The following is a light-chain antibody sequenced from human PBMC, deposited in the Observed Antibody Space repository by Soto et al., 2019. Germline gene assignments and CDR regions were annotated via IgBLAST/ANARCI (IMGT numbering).Light chain of an antibody. Sequence: QSTLTQPASVSGSPGQSITISCTGTSSDVGNFNLVSWYQQHPGKAPKLIIYEANKRPSGVSSRFSGSKSDNTASLTISGLRSEDEADYHCCSYAGGSAYVFGTGTKLTVL. CDR3: CSYAGGSAYV. CDR1: SSDVGNFNL. J-gene: IGLJ1*01. CDR2: EAN. V-gene: IGLV2-23*01.